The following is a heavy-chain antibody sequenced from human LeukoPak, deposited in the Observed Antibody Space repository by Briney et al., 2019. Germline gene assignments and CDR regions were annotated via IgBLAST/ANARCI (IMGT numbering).Heavy chain of an antibody. J-gene: IGHJ3*02. CDR1: RYRFTTYW. CDR2: IYPGDSDT. D-gene: IGHD7-27*01. CDR3: ARQTGDNAFDI. Sequence: GESLKISCKGSRYRFTTYWIGWVRQMPGKGLEWMGIIYPGDSDTRYSPSFQGQVTISADKSITTAYLRWNSLKASDTAMYYCARQTGDNAFDIWGRGTMVTVSS. V-gene: IGHV5-51*01.